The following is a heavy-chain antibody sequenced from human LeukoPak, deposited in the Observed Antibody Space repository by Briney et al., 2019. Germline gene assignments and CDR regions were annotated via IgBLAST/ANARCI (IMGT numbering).Heavy chain of an antibody. CDR2: IAGSSSDYV. J-gene: IGHJ4*02. CDR3: ARVLSGYDTPYMVEY. V-gene: IGHV3-21*01. Sequence: PGGSLRLSCAASGFTFITYNMNWVRQAPGKGLEWVSPIAGSSSDYVYYADSVKGRFTVSRDNAKNSLYLQMNSLRAEDTAVYYCARVLSGYDTPYMVEYWGQGTLVTVSS. CDR1: GFTFITYN. D-gene: IGHD5-12*01.